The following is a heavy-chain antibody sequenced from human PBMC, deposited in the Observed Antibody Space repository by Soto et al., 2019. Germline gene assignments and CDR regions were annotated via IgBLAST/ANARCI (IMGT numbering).Heavy chain of an antibody. V-gene: IGHV1-3*01. CDR1: GGACTSYP. Sequence: ASVKVCCKDCGGACTSYPMRLLHQAPVKILEWMGGMNAGNGNTKYSQKFQGRVTITRDTSASTAYMELSSLRSEDTAVYYCARDMLRLRFLEWSLPRAYYYYGMGVWGQGTTVTVSS. CDR2: MNAGNGNT. J-gene: IGHJ6*02. D-gene: IGHD3-3*01. CDR3: ARDMLRLRFLEWSLPRAYYYYGMGV.